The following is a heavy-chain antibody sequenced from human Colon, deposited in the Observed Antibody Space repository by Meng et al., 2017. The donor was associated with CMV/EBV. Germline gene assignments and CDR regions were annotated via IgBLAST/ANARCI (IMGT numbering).Heavy chain of an antibody. Sequence: SETLSLTCSVSGGSIDSHSYHWAWIRQPPGKGLEWIASIYHSGSTYYNPSLKSRVTISVDTSKNRFSLKLSSVTAADTAVYYCAKRETRIDDSSGYWGWGQGTRVTVSS. CDR3: AKRETRIDDSSGYWG. D-gene: IGHD3-22*01. CDR2: IYHSGST. CDR1: GGSIDSHSYH. V-gene: IGHV4-39*01. J-gene: IGHJ4*02.